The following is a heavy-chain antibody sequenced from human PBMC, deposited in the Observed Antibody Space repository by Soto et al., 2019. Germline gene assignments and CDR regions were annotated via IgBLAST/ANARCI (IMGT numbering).Heavy chain of an antibody. CDR3: ARDPSHYSSSLYPHSSGWYHFDY. V-gene: IGHV1-18*04. CDR2: ISAYNGNT. J-gene: IGHJ4*02. Sequence: ASVKVSCKASGYTFTSYGISWVRQAPGQGLEWMGWISAYNGNTNYAQKLQGRVTMTTDTSTSTAYMELRSLRSDDTAVYYCARDPSHYSSSLYPHSSGWYHFDYWGQGTLVTVSS. CDR1: GYTFTSYG. D-gene: IGHD6-19*01.